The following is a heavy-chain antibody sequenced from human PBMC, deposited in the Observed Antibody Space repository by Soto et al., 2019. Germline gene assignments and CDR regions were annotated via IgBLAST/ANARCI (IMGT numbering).Heavy chain of an antibody. J-gene: IGHJ6*04. V-gene: IGHV1-18*04. CDR1: RCTFTSYV. CDR3: ARDLAYGSASYYNKYYYYGMDA. Sequence: GSAVNVSCQASRCTFTSYVISEVRQAPGQGREGMGWVSAYKWNTNYAQKPRGRVTITTNTSTGTPYIELRSLRSRDTAGYYCARDLAYGSASYYNKYYYYGMDAWAKGPTVPASP. CDR2: VSAYKWNT. D-gene: IGHD3-10*01.